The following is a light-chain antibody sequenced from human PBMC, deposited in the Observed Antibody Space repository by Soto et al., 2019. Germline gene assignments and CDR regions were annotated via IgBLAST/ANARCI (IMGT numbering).Light chain of an antibody. J-gene: IGLJ1*01. CDR2: ENN. CDR1: SSNIGAGYE. CDR3: QSYDSSLSGDV. V-gene: IGLV1-40*01. Sequence: QSVLTLPPSVSEAPGQRVTISCTGSSSNIGAGYEAHWYQQVPGTAPKLLIYENNNRPSGAPDRFSGSKSGTSASLAITGLQAEDEAEYYCQSYDSSLSGDVFGTGTKVTVL.